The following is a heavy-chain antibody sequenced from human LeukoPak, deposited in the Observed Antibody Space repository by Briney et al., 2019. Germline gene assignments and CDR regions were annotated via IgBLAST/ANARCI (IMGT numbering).Heavy chain of an antibody. D-gene: IGHD3-22*01. CDR2: IYYSGST. Sequence: SETLSLTCTVSGVSISSSRYYWGWIRQPPGKGLEWIVSIYYSGSTYYNPSLKSRVTISVDTSKNQFSLRLSSVTAADTAVYYCACYYDRTGYHDAFDIWGQGTMVTVSS. V-gene: IGHV4-39*01. J-gene: IGHJ3*02. CDR1: GVSISSSRYY. CDR3: ACYYDRTGYHDAFDI.